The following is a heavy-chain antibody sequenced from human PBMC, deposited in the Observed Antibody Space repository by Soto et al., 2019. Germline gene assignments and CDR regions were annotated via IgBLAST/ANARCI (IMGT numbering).Heavy chain of an antibody. J-gene: IGHJ6*02. Sequence: QVQLQESGPGLVKPSETLSLTCTVSGGSVSSGSYYWSWIRQPPGKGLEWIGYIYYSGSTNYNPSLKSRVTISVDTSKNQFSLKLSSVTAADTAVYYCARASSYYDFWSGYGSGYGMDVWGQGTTVTVSS. D-gene: IGHD3-3*01. V-gene: IGHV4-61*01. CDR1: GGSVSSGSYY. CDR2: IYYSGST. CDR3: ARASSYYDFWSGYGSGYGMDV.